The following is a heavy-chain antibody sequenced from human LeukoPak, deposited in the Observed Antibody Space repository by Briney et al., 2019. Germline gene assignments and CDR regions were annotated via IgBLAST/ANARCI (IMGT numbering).Heavy chain of an antibody. CDR1: GFTFSSYA. Sequence: GGSLRLSCAASGFTFSSYAMSWVRRAPGKGLEWVSGISGSGGGTYYADSVKGRFTISRDNSKTTLYLQMHSLRAEDTAVYYCATRHKNGGYYSRIPDAFDIWGQGTMVTVSS. V-gene: IGHV3-23*01. CDR2: ISGSGGGT. CDR3: ATRHKNGGYYSRIPDAFDI. J-gene: IGHJ3*02. D-gene: IGHD3-22*01.